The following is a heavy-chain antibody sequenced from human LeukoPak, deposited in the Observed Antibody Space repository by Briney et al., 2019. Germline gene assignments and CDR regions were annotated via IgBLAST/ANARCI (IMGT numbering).Heavy chain of an antibody. CDR2: IKSKADGETI. V-gene: IGHV3-15*07. D-gene: IGHD1-20*01. CDR1: GFTFTNAW. CDR3: STLTSRGLSDS. J-gene: IGHJ4*02. Sequence: GGSLRLSCAASGFTFTNAWMNWVRQAPGKGLEWVGRIKSKADGETIDYAAPVEGRFTFSRDDSKNMLYLQMNSLKSEDTAVYYCSTLTSRGLSDSWGQGTLVTVSS.